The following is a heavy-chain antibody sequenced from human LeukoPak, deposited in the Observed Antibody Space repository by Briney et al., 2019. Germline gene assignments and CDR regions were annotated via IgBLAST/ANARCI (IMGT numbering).Heavy chain of an antibody. J-gene: IGHJ2*01. CDR3: AVDYATLSDWYFDL. D-gene: IGHD2/OR15-2a*01. CDR2: IKQDGSEK. V-gene: IGHV3-7*01. Sequence: GGSLTLSCAASGFTFSSYWMSWVRQAPGKGLEWVANIKQDGSEKYYVDSVKGRLTISRDNAKNSLYLQMNSLRAEDTAVYYCAVDYATLSDWYFDLWGRGTLVTVSS. CDR1: GFTFSSYW.